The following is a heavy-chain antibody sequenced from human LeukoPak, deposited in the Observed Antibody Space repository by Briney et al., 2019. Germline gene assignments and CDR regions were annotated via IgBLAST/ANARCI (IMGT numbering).Heavy chain of an antibody. D-gene: IGHD3-16*01. CDR1: GGSISSSSYY. CDR3: ARSLRDWFDP. Sequence: PSETLSLTCTVSGGSISSSSYYWGWIRQPPGTGLEWIGSIYYSGSTYYNPSLKSRVTISVDTSKNQFSLKLSSVTAADTAVYYCARSLRDWFDPWGQGTLVTVSS. J-gene: IGHJ5*02. CDR2: IYYSGST. V-gene: IGHV4-39*01.